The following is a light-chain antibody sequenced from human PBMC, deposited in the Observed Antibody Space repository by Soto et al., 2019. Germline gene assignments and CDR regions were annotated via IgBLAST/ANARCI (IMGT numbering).Light chain of an antibody. J-gene: IGKJ5*01. Sequence: DIQMTQSPSSLSASIGDRVSLTCRASQSINNFLNWYQQKPGKAPKSLIYTASSLQSGVPSGFTGSGSGTDFTLTTSSLQPEDFATYYCQQANSFPITFGQGTRLEIK. CDR3: QQANSFPIT. CDR2: TAS. CDR1: QSINNF. V-gene: IGKV1-39*01.